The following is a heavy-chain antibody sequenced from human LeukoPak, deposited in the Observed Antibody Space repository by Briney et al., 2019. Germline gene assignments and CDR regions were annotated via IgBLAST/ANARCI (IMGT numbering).Heavy chain of an antibody. CDR3: ARGTKYYDFWSGYLPPYFDY. D-gene: IGHD3-3*01. CDR2: INHSGST. CDR1: GGSFSGYY. Sequence: SVTLSLTCAVYGGSFSGYYWSWIRQPPGKGLEWIGEINHSGSTNYNPSLKSRVTISVDTSKNQFSLKLSSVTAADTAVYYCARGTKYYDFWSGYLPPYFDYWGQGTLVTVSS. J-gene: IGHJ4*02. V-gene: IGHV4-34*01.